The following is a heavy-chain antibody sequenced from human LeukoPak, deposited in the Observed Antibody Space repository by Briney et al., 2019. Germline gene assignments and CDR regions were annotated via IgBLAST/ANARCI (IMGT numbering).Heavy chain of an antibody. CDR3: AKDLSSGWYVSGY. Sequence: PGGSLRLSCAASGFTFSNYAMNWVRQAPGKGLEWVSTISGGGDSAYYADSVKGRFTISRDNSRNTLYLQMNSLRAEDTAVYYCAKDLSSGWYVSGYWGQGTLVTVSS. CDR2: ISGGGDSA. D-gene: IGHD6-19*01. CDR1: GFTFSNYA. V-gene: IGHV3-23*01. J-gene: IGHJ4*02.